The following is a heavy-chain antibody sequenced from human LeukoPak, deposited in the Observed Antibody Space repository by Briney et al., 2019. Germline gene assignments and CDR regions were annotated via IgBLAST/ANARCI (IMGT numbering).Heavy chain of an antibody. J-gene: IGHJ2*01. CDR2: MYYSGST. D-gene: IGHD3-22*01. CDR1: GGSISNYY. Sequence: SETLSLACSVSGGSISNYYWSWIRQPPGKGLEWIGSMYYSGSTNYNPSLKSRATISEDTSKKQFSLKLSSVTAADTAVYYCARAGYDTSGFWYFDLWGRGTLVTVSS. CDR3: ARAGYDTSGFWYFDL. V-gene: IGHV4-59*01.